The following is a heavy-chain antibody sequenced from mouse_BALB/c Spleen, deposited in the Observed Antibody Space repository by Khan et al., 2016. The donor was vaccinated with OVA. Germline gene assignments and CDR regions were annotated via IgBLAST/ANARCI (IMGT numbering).Heavy chain of an antibody. D-gene: IGHD2-10*01. CDR2: INTFTGEP. CDR1: GYTFTNYG. CDR3: ARPPYFSYRLDR. J-gene: IGHJ4*01. Sequence: QIQLVQSGPEMKKPGETVKISCKASGYTFTNYGMNWVKQSPGKALKWMGWINTFTGEPTYADDFKGRFAFSLETSASTASLQINNLKNEDTATFFCARPPYFSYRLDRWGQGTSVTVSS. V-gene: IGHV9-3-1*01.